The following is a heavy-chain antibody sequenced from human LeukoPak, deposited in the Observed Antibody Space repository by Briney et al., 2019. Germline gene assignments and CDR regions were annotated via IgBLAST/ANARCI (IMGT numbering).Heavy chain of an antibody. J-gene: IGHJ4*02. CDR1: GFTFSDYY. Sequence: GGSLRLSCAASGFTFSDYYMSWMRQAPGKGLEWVSYISSSGSTIYYADSVKGRFTSSRDNAKNSLYLQMNSLRAEDTAVYYCARDRDVRHYYFDYWLQGTIVTVSS. CDR3: ARDRDVRHYYFDY. D-gene: IGHD3-16*01. V-gene: IGHV3-11*04. CDR2: ISSSGSTI.